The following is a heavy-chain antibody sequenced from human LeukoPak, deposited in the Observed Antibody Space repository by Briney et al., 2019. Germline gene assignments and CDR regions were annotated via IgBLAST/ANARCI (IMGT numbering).Heavy chain of an antibody. CDR2: ISSSGNTI. J-gene: IGHJ4*02. CDR3: ARGRGYSSSWFAVDY. D-gene: IGHD6-13*01. Sequence: GGSLRLSCAASGFTFSDYYFSWIRQTAGKGPEWVSYISSSGNTIYYADSVKGRFTISRDNAKNSLFLQMNGLRAEDTAVYYCARGRGYSSSWFAVDYWGQGTLVTVSS. V-gene: IGHV3-11*01. CDR1: GFTFSDYY.